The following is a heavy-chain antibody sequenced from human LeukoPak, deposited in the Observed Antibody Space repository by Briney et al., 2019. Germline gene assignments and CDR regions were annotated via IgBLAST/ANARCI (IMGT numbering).Heavy chain of an antibody. V-gene: IGHV4-34*01. CDR3: ARIIAAAGSWYDP. J-gene: IGHJ5*02. D-gene: IGHD6-13*01. CDR2: INHSRST. Sequence: SETLSLTRAVYGGSFSGYYWSCITHPPRKGRECIGEINHSRSTNYTPSPQRRVTISVETPKNQSSLNLSSVTAADTAVYYCARIIAAAGSWYDPRGQGTLVTVSS. CDR1: GGSFSGYY.